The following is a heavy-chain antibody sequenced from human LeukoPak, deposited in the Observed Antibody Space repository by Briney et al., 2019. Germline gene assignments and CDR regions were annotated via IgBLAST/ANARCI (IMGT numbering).Heavy chain of an antibody. CDR2: INPNSGRT. J-gene: IGHJ5*02. CDR3: ARTREYSSTWFFPPFDP. V-gene: IGHV1-2*02. CDR1: GYTFTGYY. D-gene: IGHD6-13*01. Sequence: ASVKVSCKASGYTFTGYYMNWVRQAPGQGLEWMGWINPNSGRTNYAHNFQGRVTLTRDPSISTAYMELTGLTSNDTGVYYCARTREYSSTWFFPPFDPWGQGTLVTVSS.